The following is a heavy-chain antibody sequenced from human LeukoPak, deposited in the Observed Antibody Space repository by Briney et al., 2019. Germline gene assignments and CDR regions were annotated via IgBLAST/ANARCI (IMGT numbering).Heavy chain of an antibody. J-gene: IGHJ3*02. CDR2: INPNSGDT. V-gene: IGHV1-2*02. CDR3: VRDGAFDI. CDR1: GYTFTGYY. Sequence: VSVKVSCKASGYTFTGYYMHWVRQAPGQGLEWMGWINPNSGDTKYTQKFQGRVTMTRDTSISTTYMELSRLKSDDTAVYYCVRDGAFDIWGQGTVVTVSS.